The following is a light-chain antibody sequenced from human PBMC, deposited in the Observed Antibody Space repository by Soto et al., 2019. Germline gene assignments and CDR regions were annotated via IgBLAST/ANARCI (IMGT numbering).Light chain of an antibody. CDR1: SSDVGGYNY. CDR3: SSYTSSSTYV. J-gene: IGLJ1*01. V-gene: IGLV2-14*01. CDR2: DVS. Sequence: QSALTQPASMSGSPGQSITISCTGTSSDVGGYNYVSWYQQHPGKAPKLMIYDVSNRPSGVSNRFSGSKSGNTASLTISGLLAEDEADYYCSSYTSSSTYVFGTGTKLPVL.